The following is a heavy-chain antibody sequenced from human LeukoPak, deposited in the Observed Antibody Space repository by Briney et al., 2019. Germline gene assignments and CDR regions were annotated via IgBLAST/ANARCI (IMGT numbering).Heavy chain of an antibody. V-gene: IGHV1-69*13. CDR1: GGTFSSYA. J-gene: IGHJ5*02. CDR2: IIPIFGTA. D-gene: IGHD2/OR15-2a*01. Sequence: ASVKVSCKASGGTFSSYAISWVRQAPGQGLEWMGGIIPIFGTANYAQKFQGRVTITADESTSTACMELSSLRSEDTAVYYCARENIPENWFDPWGQGTLVTVSS. CDR3: ARENIPENWFDP.